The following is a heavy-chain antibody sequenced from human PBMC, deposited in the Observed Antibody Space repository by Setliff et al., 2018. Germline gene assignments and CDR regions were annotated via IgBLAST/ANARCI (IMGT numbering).Heavy chain of an antibody. J-gene: IGHJ6*02. V-gene: IGHV3-15*01. CDR1: GFTFSNAW. CDR3: TTSPISSGWHSNFDYSMDV. Sequence: GGSLRLSCTASGFTFSNAWMSWVRQAQGKGLEWVGRIKRITDSGTTDHAAPVKGRFTVSRDDSISTLYLQMNSLKTEDTAVYYCTTSPISSGWHSNFDYSMDVWGQGTTVTVSS. D-gene: IGHD6-19*01. CDR2: IKRITDSGTT.